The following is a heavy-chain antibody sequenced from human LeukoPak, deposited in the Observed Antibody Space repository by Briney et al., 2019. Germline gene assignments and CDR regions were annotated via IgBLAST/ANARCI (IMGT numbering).Heavy chain of an antibody. Sequence: GGSLRLSCAASGFTFSSYAMSWVRQAPGKGLEWVSAISGSGGSTYYADSVKGRFTISRDNSKNTLYLQMNSLRAEDTAVYYCARDHDSSGYYSRPYYFDYWGQGTLVTVSS. D-gene: IGHD3-22*01. CDR1: GFTFSSYA. J-gene: IGHJ4*02. V-gene: IGHV3-23*01. CDR3: ARDHDSSGYYSRPYYFDY. CDR2: ISGSGGST.